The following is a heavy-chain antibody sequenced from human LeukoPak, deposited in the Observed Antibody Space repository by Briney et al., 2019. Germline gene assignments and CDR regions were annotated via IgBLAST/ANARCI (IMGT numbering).Heavy chain of an antibody. D-gene: IGHD3-22*01. Sequence: GGSLRLSCAASGFTFSDYYMSWIRQAPGKGLEWVANIKQDGSEKYYVDSVKGRFTISRDNAKNSLYLQMNSLRAEDTAVYYCAARGYYYDTYYFDYWGQGTLVTVSS. CDR2: IKQDGSEK. J-gene: IGHJ4*02. CDR1: GFTFSDYY. V-gene: IGHV3-7*01. CDR3: AARGYYYDTYYFDY.